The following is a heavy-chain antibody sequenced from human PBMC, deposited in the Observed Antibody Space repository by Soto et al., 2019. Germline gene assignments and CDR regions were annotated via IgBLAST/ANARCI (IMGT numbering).Heavy chain of an antibody. CDR1: GFTFSSYA. CDR2: LYGSGGGI. V-gene: IGHV3-23*01. J-gene: IGHJ4*02. CDR3: AKHAVSIAGVWLAQD. Sequence: LRLSCAASGFTFSSYAMIWIRQVPGKGLEWVSGLYGSGGGIHYADSVKGRFTISRDNSAYSVYLQMNDLRVEDSAVYYCAKHAVSIAGVWLAQDWGQGTVVTVSS. D-gene: IGHD5-12*01.